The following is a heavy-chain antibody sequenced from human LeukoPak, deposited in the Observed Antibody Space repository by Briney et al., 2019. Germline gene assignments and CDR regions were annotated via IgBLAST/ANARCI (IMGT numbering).Heavy chain of an antibody. J-gene: IGHJ6*03. D-gene: IGHD2-2*01. CDR1: GYTFTGYY. CDR2: INPNSGGT. V-gene: IGHV1-2*06. CDR3: ALTGGYCSSISCSSPMGV. Sequence: ASVKVSCKASGYTFTGYYIHWVRQAPGQGLEWMGRINPNSGGTNFAQQFQGRVTMTRDTSISTAYMELSRLRSDDTAVYYCALTGGYCSSISCSSPMGVWGKGTTVTVSS.